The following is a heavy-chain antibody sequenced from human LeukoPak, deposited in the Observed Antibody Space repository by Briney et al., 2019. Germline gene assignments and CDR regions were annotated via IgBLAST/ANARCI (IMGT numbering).Heavy chain of an antibody. D-gene: IGHD4-17*01. CDR1: GGSFSGYY. CDR2: INHSGST. J-gene: IGHJ6*02. CDR3: ARGHYGDYYGMDV. Sequence: SETLSLTCAVYGGSFSGYYWSWIRQPPGKGLEWIGEINHSGSTNYNPSLKSRVTISVDTSKNQFSLKLSSVTAADTAVYYCARGHYGDYYGMDVWGQGTTVTVSS. V-gene: IGHV4-34*01.